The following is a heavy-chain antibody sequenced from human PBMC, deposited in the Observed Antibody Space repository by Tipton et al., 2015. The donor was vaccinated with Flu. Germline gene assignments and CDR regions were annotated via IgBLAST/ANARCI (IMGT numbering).Heavy chain of an antibody. V-gene: IGHV4-59*08. CDR3: ARGLGGNNPY. CDR1: GDSSTGYY. CDR2: FYHTGDT. J-gene: IGHJ4*02. D-gene: IGHD1-14*01. Sequence: TLSLTCSVSGDSSTGYYWSWIRQPPGKGLEWIGYFYHTGDTNYNPSLASRVTISVDMSTNQLSLHLRSVTAADTAVYYCARGLGGNNPYWGRGTLVTVSS.